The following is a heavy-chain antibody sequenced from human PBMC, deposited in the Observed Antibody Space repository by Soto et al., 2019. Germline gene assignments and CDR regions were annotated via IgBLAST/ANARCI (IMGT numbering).Heavy chain of an antibody. CDR2: IRTYNGNT. CDR1: GYTFTTYG. D-gene: IGHD3-22*01. Sequence: QVQLVQSGAEVKKPGASMKVSCKASGYTFTTYGMSWVRQAPGQGLDWRGWIRTYNGNTKYAESLQGRGSMTTDTTTSTAYMELKSPTSDDTAVYYCARGPTDYYDNSGNYFLDQWGQGTLVTVSS. CDR3: ARGPTDYYDNSGNYFLDQ. J-gene: IGHJ4*02. V-gene: IGHV1-18*01.